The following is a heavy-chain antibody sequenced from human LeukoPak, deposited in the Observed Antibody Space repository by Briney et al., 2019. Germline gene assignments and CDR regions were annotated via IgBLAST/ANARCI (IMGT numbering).Heavy chain of an antibody. CDR1: GGSISSGDYY. V-gene: IGHV4-30-4*01. CDR3: ARRGSHTIFGVVSSNWFDP. CDR2: IYYSGST. Sequence: KASQTLSLTCTVSGGSISSGDYYWSWIRQPPGKGLEWIGYIYYSGSTYYNPSLKSRVTISVDTSKNQFSLKLSSVTAADTAVYYCARRGSHTIFGVVSSNWFDPWGQGTLVTVSS. J-gene: IGHJ5*02. D-gene: IGHD3-3*01.